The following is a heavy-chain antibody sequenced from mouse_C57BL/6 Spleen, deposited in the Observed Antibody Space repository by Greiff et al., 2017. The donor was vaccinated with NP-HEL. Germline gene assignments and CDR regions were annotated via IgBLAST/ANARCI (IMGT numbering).Heavy chain of an antibody. J-gene: IGHJ4*01. CDR2: IYPYNGVS. V-gene: IGHV1-31*01. Sequence: EVQLQESGPELVKPGASVKISCKASGYSFTGYYMHWVKQSHGNILDWIGYIYPYNGVSSYNQKFKGKATLTVDKSSSTAYMELRSLTSEDSAVYYCARGGIYYDYDNYAMDYWGQGTSVTVSS. CDR3: ARGGIYYDYDNYAMDY. CDR1: GYSFTGYY. D-gene: IGHD2-4*01.